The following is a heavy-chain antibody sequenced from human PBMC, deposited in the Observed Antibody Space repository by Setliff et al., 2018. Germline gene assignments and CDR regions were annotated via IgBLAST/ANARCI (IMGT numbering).Heavy chain of an antibody. J-gene: IGHJ5*02. Sequence: ASVKVSCKASGLTFTTFSISWVRQAPGQGLEWMGWITNYNGKTDYAQQFQGRVIMTTDTSTNTAYMELRSLTSDDTAVYYCARDRSRGPNYFDPWGQGTQVTVSS. V-gene: IGHV1-18*01. D-gene: IGHD1-7*01. CDR1: GLTFTTFS. CDR2: ITNYNGKT. CDR3: ARDRSRGPNYFDP.